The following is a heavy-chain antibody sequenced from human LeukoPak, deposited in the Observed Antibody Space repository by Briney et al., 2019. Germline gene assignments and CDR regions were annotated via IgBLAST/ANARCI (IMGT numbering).Heavy chain of an antibody. CDR3: ARVHRGYSYGRLDY. V-gene: IGHV3-74*01. Sequence: GGSLRLSCAASGFTFSSYWMYWVRQAPGKGLMWVSRCDSDGSGTTYVDSVKGRFTVSRDNAKNTLYLQMSSLRDEDTAVYYCARVHRGYSYGRLDYWGQGTLVTVSS. CDR1: GFTFSSYW. J-gene: IGHJ4*02. CDR2: CDSDGSGT. D-gene: IGHD5-18*01.